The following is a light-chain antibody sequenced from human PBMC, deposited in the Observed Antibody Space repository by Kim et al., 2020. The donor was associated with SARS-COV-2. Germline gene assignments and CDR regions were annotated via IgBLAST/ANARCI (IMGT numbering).Light chain of an antibody. CDR3: QAWDSRTAV. CDR2: QDT. V-gene: IGLV3-1*01. Sequence: SYELTQPPSVSVSPGQTASVTCTGDDLGNRFVCWYQQKPGQPPVLVIYQDTHRPSGIPERFSGSNSGMTATLTITGAQAVDEADYYCQAWDSRTAVFGPGTQLTVL. J-gene: IGLJ1*01. CDR1: DLGNRF.